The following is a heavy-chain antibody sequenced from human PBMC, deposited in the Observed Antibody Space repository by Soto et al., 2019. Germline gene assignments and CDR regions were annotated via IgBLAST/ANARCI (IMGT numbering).Heavy chain of an antibody. Sequence: SVKVSCKASGGTFSSYAISWVRQAPGQGLEWMGGIIPIFGTANYAQKFQGRVTITADESTSTAYMELSSLRSEDTAVYYCARGEYYYGSGDYYYYYGMDVWGQGTTVTVSS. J-gene: IGHJ6*02. CDR1: GGTFSSYA. CDR2: IIPIFGTA. D-gene: IGHD3-10*01. V-gene: IGHV1-69*13. CDR3: ARGEYYYGSGDYYYYYGMDV.